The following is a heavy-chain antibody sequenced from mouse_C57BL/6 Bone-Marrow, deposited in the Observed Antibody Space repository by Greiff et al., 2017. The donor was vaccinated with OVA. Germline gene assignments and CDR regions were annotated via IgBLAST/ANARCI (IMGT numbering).Heavy chain of an antibody. CDR3: ARRGTGTFIDV. V-gene: IGHV1-76*01. Sequence: QVQLQQSGAELVRPGASVKLSCKASGYTFTDYYINWVKQRPGQGLEWIARIYPGSGNTYYNEKFKGKATLTAEKSSSTAYMQLSSLTSEDSAVYFCARRGTGTFIDVWGTGTTVTVSS. D-gene: IGHD4-1*01. J-gene: IGHJ1*03. CDR1: GYTFTDYY. CDR2: IYPGSGNT.